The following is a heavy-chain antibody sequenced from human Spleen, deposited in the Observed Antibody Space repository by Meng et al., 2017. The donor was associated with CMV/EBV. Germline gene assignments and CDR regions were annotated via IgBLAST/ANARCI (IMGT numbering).Heavy chain of an antibody. CDR3: ARRYDDFPIGGEFDY. CDR1: GGSISSGGYY. V-gene: IGHV4-31*03. J-gene: IGHJ4*02. Sequence: LRLSCTVSGGSISSGGYYWSWIRQHPGKGLEWIGYIYYSGSTYYNPSLKSRVTISVDTSKNQFSLKLSSVTAADTAVYYCARRYDDFPIGGEFDYWGQGTLVTVSS. CDR2: IYYSGST. D-gene: IGHD3-16*01.